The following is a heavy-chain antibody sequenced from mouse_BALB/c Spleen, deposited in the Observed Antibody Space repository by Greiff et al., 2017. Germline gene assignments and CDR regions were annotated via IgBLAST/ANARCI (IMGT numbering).Heavy chain of an antibody. V-gene: IGHV5-12-1*01. D-gene: IGHD2-14*01. J-gene: IGHJ4*01. Sequence: EVQGVESGGGLVKPGGSLKLSCAASGFAFSSYDMSWVRQTPEKRLEWVAYISSGGGSTYYPDTVKGRFTISRDNAKNTLYLQMSSLKSEDTAMYYCARQNRYYAMDYWGQGTSVTVSS. CDR3: ARQNRYYAMDY. CDR1: GFAFSSYD. CDR2: ISSGGGST.